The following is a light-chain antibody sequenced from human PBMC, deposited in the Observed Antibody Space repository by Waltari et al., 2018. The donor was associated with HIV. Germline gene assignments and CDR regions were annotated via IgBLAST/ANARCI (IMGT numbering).Light chain of an antibody. CDR3: GTWDTSLSAWI. CDR2: DNH. CDR1: SSNIAPNY. Sequence: QSVLTQPPSVSATPGQKVPISCSGRSSNIAPNYVSWYQHFPGTVPKVLIYDNHKRSSGIPDRFSGSKSGTSATLDISGLQTGDEAHYYCGTWDTSLSAWIFGTGTKVTVL. J-gene: IGLJ1*01. V-gene: IGLV1-51*01.